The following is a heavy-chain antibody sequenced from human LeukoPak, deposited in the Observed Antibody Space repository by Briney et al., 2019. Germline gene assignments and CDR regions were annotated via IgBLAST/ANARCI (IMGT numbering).Heavy chain of an antibody. D-gene: IGHD2-2*02. CDR1: GGSFSGYY. CDR3: ARVRDIVVVPAAIVWVYMDV. V-gene: IGHV4-34*01. Sequence: PSETLSLTCAVYGGSFSGYYWSWIRQPPGKGLEWIGEINHSGSTNYNPSLKSRVTISVDTSKNQFSLKLSSVTAADTAVYYRARVRDIVVVPAAIVWVYMDVWGKGTTVTVSS. J-gene: IGHJ6*03. CDR2: INHSGST.